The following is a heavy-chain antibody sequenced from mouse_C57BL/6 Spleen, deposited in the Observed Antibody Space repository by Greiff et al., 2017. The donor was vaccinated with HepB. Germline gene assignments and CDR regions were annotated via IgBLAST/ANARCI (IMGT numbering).Heavy chain of an antibody. D-gene: IGHD1-1*01. Sequence: VQLQQSGPVLVKPGASVKMSCKASGYTFTDYYMNWVKQSHGKSLEWIGVINPYNGGTSYNQKFKGKATLTVDKSSSTAYMELNSLTAEDSAFYYCARSGGSSPLAYWGQGTLVTVSA. V-gene: IGHV1-19*01. CDR1: GYTFTDYY. CDR3: ARSGGSSPLAY. J-gene: IGHJ3*01. CDR2: INPYNGGT.